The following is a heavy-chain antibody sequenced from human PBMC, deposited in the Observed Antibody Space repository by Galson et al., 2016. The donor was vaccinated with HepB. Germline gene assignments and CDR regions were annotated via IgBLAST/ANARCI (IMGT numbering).Heavy chain of an antibody. CDR3: AKAQGPHHQMYHYFDY. V-gene: IGHV3-23*01. J-gene: IGHJ4*02. CDR2: LSDSGGST. D-gene: IGHD2-2*01. CDR1: GITFSRYA. Sequence: SLRLSCAASGITFSRYAMSWVRQAPGKGLEWVSGLSDSGGSTDYTGSVKGRFTISRDNSKNTLYLQMNSLRAGDTAVYYCAKAQGPHHQMYHYFDYWGQGTLVTVSS.